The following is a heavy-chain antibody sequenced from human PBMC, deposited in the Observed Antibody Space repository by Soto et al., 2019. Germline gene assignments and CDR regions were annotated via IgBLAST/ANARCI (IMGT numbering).Heavy chain of an antibody. CDR3: ARAQDTAMVDI. Sequence: QVQLVESGGGVVQPGRSLRLSCAASGFTFSSSAMHWVRQAPGKGLEWVAVISYDGSNKYYADSVKGRFTISRDNSKNTLYLQMNSLRAEDTAVYYCARAQDTAMVDIWGQGTMVTVSS. CDR2: ISYDGSNK. J-gene: IGHJ3*02. CDR1: GFTFSSSA. D-gene: IGHD5-18*01. V-gene: IGHV3-30-3*01.